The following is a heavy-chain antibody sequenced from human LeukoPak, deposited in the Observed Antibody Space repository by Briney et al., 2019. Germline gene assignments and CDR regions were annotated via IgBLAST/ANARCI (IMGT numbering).Heavy chain of an antibody. V-gene: IGHV3-30*18. CDR2: ISYDGSTK. J-gene: IGHJ4*02. D-gene: IGHD4-17*01. CDR3: AKDPRRYGDPNTFDY. CDR1: AFTFSTYG. Sequence: PGGSLSLSWAASAFTFSTYGMHCARQAPGKGLEWVAVISYDGSTKYYADSVKGRFTISRDNSKNTLYMQMNSLRAEDTAVYYCAKDPRRYGDPNTFDYWGQGALVSVSS.